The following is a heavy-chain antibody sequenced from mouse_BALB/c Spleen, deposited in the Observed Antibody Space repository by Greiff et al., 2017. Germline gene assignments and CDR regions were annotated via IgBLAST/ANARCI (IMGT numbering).Heavy chain of an antibody. V-gene: IGHV3-2*02. CDR3: AAYYRYDYAMDD. CDR2: ISYSGST. CDR1: GYSITSDYA. J-gene: IGHJ4*01. Sequence: EVKLMESGPGLVKPSQSLSLTCTVTGYSITSDYAWNWIRQFPGNKLEWMGYISYSGSTSYNPSLKSRISITRDTSKNQFFLQLNSVTTEDTATYYCAAYYRYDYAMDDWGQGTSVTVSS. D-gene: IGHD2-14*01.